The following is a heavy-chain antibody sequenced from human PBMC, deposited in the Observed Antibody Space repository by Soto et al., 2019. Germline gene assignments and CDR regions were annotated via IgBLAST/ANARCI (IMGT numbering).Heavy chain of an antibody. V-gene: IGHV5-10-1*01. CDR3: ARLDSSSYD. CDR2: IDPSGSYT. CDR1: GFIFTGYW. J-gene: IGHJ4*02. Sequence: LKISCKGSGFIFTGYWINWVRQMPGKGLEWMGRIDPSGSYTNYSPSFQGHVTISADKSISTAYLQWTSLKASDTAMYYCARLDSSSYDWGQGTLVTVSS. D-gene: IGHD6-6*01.